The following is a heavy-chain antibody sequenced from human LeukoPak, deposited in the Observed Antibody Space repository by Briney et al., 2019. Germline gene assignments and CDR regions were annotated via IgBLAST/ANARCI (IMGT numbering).Heavy chain of an antibody. CDR3: ASLIHDYDDTMRDY. J-gene: IGHJ4*02. CDR1: GGTFSRYY. D-gene: IGHD4-17*01. CDR2: INDSGST. Sequence: SETLSLTCAVYGGTFSRYYWSWIRQPPGKGLEWIGEINDSGSTYYNPSLKSRVTISVDTSNNQFSLKLSSVTAADTAVYYCASLIHDYDDTMRDYWGQGTLVTVSS. V-gene: IGHV4-34*01.